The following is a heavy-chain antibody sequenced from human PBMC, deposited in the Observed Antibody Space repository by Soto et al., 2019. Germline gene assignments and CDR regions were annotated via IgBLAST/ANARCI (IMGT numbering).Heavy chain of an antibody. Sequence: PSETLSLTCAVYGGSFSGYYWSWIRQPPGKGLEWIGEINHSGSTNYNPSLKSRVTISVDTYKNQFSLKLSSVTAADTAVYYCARGGGITGTTFYLYYYYGMDVWGQGTTVTVSS. CDR1: GGSFSGYY. CDR2: INHSGST. J-gene: IGHJ6*02. CDR3: ARGGGITGTTFYLYYYYGMDV. D-gene: IGHD1-20*01. V-gene: IGHV4-34*01.